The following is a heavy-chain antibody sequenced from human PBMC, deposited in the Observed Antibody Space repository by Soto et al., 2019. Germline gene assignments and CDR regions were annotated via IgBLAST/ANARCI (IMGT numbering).Heavy chain of an antibody. CDR2: IYSAGST. J-gene: IGHJ3*02. CDR3: VRGDVFDI. Sequence: QLQLQESGPGLVKPSETLSLICTVSGSSISGYFWSWVRQPAGKGLEWIGRIYSAGSTNYNPSHKSRVTMSVDTSQNQFSLKLTSVTAADTAMYYCVRGDVFDIWGRGTMVTVSS. CDR1: GSSISGYF. V-gene: IGHV4-4*07. D-gene: IGHD3-16*01.